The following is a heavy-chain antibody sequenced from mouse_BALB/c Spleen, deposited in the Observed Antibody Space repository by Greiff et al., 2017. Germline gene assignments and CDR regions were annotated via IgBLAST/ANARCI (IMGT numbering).Heavy chain of an antibody. V-gene: IGHV5-12-1*01. J-gene: IGHJ3*01. CDR1: GFAFSSYD. Sequence: EVQLVESGGGLVKPGGSLKLSCAASGFAFSSYDMSWVRQTPEKRLEWVAYISSGGGSTYYPDTVKGRFTISRDNAKNTLYLQMSSLKSEDTAMYYCARNYGAYWGQGTLVTVSA. CDR3: ARNYGAY. D-gene: IGHD1-1*02. CDR2: ISSGGGST.